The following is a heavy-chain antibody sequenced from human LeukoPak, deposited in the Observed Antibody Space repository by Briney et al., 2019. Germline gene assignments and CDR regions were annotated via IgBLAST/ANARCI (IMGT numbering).Heavy chain of an antibody. CDR1: GFSFSDAW. J-gene: IGHJ4*02. V-gene: IGHV3-15*04. CDR3: ARGRPAAAASDY. Sequence: GGSLRLSCAVSGFSFSDAWMSWVRQTPGKGLEWVGRIESKTDGGTTDYAALVKGRFTISRDDSTNTLYLQMNSLKSEDTAVYYCARGRPAAAASDYWGQGTLVTVSS. D-gene: IGHD6-13*01. CDR2: IESKTDGGTT.